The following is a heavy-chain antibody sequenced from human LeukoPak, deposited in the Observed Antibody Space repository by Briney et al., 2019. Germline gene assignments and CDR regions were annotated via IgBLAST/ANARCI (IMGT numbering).Heavy chain of an antibody. CDR3: ARDRAPYDFWSGYPDTVFDY. D-gene: IGHD3-3*01. J-gene: IGHJ4*02. CDR1: GYTFTGYY. V-gene: IGHV1-2*02. CDR2: INPNSGGT. Sequence: ASVKVSCKTSGYTFTGYYMHWVRQAPGQGLEWMGWINPNSGGTNYAQKFQGRVTMTRDTSISTAYMELSRLRSDDTAVYYCARDRAPYDFWSGYPDTVFDYWGQGTLVTVSS.